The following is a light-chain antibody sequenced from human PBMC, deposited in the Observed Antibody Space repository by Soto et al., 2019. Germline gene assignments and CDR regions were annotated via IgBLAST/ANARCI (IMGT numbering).Light chain of an antibody. Sequence: EVVLTQSPGNLSLSPGERATLSCRASQSVSSYFAWYQQRPGQAPRLLIYAASSRATGIPDRFSGSGSGTDFTLTISRLEPEDFAMYYCHQYNFTPWTFGQGTKVEIK. CDR2: AAS. CDR1: QSVSSY. J-gene: IGKJ1*01. CDR3: HQYNFTPWT. V-gene: IGKV3-20*01.